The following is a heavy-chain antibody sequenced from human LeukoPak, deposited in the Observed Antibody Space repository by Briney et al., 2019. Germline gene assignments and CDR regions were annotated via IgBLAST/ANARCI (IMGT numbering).Heavy chain of an antibody. V-gene: IGHV3-30*01. CDR3: ASRVDTAPYYYYYYMDV. Sequence: GGSLRLSCAASGFTFSSYAMHWVRQAPGKGLEWVAVISYDGSNKYYADSVKGRFTISRDNSKNTLYLQMNSLRAEDTAVYYCASRVDTAPYYYYYYMDVWGKGTTVTVSS. D-gene: IGHD5-18*01. CDR2: ISYDGSNK. CDR1: GFTFSSYA. J-gene: IGHJ6*03.